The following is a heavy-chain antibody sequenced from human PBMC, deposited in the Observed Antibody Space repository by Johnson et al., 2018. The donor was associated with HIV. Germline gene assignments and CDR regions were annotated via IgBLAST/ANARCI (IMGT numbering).Heavy chain of an antibody. J-gene: IGHJ3*02. CDR1: GFIFSDYY. V-gene: IGHV3-11*04. CDR3: ARVGVVGVPNAFDI. Sequence: VQLVESGGSVVRPGGSLRLSCAASGFIFSDYYMTWFRQAPGKGLEWVSYISTITNTVFYAGSVKGRFTISRDNAKNSLYLQMNSLRAEDTAVYYCARVGVVGVPNAFDIWGQGTMVTVFS. CDR2: ISTITNTV. D-gene: IGHD2-15*01.